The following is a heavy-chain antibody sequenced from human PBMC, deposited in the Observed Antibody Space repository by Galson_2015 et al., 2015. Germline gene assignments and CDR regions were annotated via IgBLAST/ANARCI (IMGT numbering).Heavy chain of an antibody. CDR3: ARTYCGGDCYSLDAFDI. CDR2: IIPIFGTA. Sequence: SVKVSCKASGGTFSSYAISWVRQAPGQGLEWMGGIIPIFGTANCAQKFQGRVTTTADESTSTAYMELSSLRSEDTAVYYCARTYCGGDCYSLDAFDIWGQGTMVTVSS. D-gene: IGHD2-21*01. CDR1: GGTFSSYA. J-gene: IGHJ3*02. V-gene: IGHV1-69*13.